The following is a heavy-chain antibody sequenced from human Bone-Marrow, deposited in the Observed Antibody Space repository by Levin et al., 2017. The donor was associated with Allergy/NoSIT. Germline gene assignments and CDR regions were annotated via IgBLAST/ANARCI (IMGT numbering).Heavy chain of an antibody. Sequence: RGESLKISCAASRFTFSSFAMHWVRQAPGKGLEWVAGISSEGRNKYFSDLVKGRFTISRDNSKNIMFLQLNSLRVEDTAMYFCAREIGWELQGYLDYWGQGIQVTVSS. D-gene: IGHD1-7*01. CDR3: AREIGWELQGYLDY. CDR1: RFTFSSFA. V-gene: IGHV3-30*12. J-gene: IGHJ4*02. CDR2: ISSEGRNK.